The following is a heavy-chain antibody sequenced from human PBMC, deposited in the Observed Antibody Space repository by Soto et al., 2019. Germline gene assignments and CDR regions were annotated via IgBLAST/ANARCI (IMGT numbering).Heavy chain of an antibody. Sequence: QVQLQQWGAGLLKPSETLSLTCAVYGGSFSGYYWSWIRQPPGKGLEWIGEINHSGRTNYNPSPKSRVTISVDTSKNQFSLKLSSVTAADTAVYYCARGYSYGHKLDYWGQGTLVTVSS. J-gene: IGHJ4*02. CDR1: GGSFSGYY. D-gene: IGHD5-18*01. CDR2: INHSGRT. CDR3: ARGYSYGHKLDY. V-gene: IGHV4-34*01.